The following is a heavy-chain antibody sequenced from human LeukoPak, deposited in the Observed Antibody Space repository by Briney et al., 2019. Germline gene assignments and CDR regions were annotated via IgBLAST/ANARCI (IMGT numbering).Heavy chain of an antibody. D-gene: IGHD3-3*01. CDR1: GGSFSGYY. V-gene: IGHV4-34*01. J-gene: IGHJ4*02. CDR3: VRDLGRFLEYRTH. Sequence: PSETLSLTCTVYGGSFSGYYWSWLRQPPDKGLEWIGEINDRGGTDYNPSLKSRATISADTSKNQSSLNLTSVTAADTAMYYCVRDLGRFLEYRTHWEQGTLVTVSS. CDR2: INDRGGT.